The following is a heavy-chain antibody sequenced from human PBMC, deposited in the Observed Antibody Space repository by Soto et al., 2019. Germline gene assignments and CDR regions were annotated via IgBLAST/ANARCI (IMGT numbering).Heavy chain of an antibody. CDR3: GGDKGSGESDA. Sequence: QVQLVQSGAEVKKPGASVKVSCKASGYSFTSYGISWVRQAPGQGLEWMGWISAYNGNTNYAQKLQGRVTMTTDTPTRKAYMERRSRRSDDTAVYYCGGDKGSGESDAWGQGTPVTVSS. CDR2: ISAYNGNT. CDR1: GYSFTSYG. J-gene: IGHJ5*01. D-gene: IGHD3-10*01. V-gene: IGHV1-18*01.